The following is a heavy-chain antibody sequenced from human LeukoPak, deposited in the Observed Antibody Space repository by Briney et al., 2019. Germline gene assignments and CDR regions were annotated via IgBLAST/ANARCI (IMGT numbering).Heavy chain of an antibody. CDR2: IRSKAYRGTT. Sequence: GGSLRLSCRAYGFTFADHAMSWVRQAPGKGLEWVGFIRSKAYRGTTEYAPSVKGRFTISRDDSISIAYLQMNSLKTEDTAIYYCTRGPIQLWPYSGMDVWGQGTTVIVSS. J-gene: IGHJ6*02. D-gene: IGHD5-18*01. V-gene: IGHV3-49*04. CDR1: GFTFADHA. CDR3: TRGPIQLWPYSGMDV.